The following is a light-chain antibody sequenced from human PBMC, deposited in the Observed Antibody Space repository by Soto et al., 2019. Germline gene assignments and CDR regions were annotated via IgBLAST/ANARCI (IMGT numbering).Light chain of an antibody. CDR1: SSDIGTYNR. CDR3: SSYTSSSTLV. J-gene: IGLJ2*01. CDR2: EVN. Sequence: QSALTQPPSVSGSPGQAVTISCTGTSSDIGTYNRVSWYQQPPGTAPKLMIYEVNNRPSGVPDRFSGSKSGNTASLTISGLQAEDEGDYYCSSYTSSSTLVFGGGTELTVL. V-gene: IGLV2-18*02.